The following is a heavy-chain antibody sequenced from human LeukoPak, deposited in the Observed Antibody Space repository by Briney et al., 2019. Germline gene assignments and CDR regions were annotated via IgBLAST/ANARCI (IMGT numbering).Heavy chain of an antibody. Sequence: PGRSLRLSCAASGFTFSAYGMHWVRQAPGKGLEWVAIISYDGSNKYYADSVKGRFSISRDNSKNTLYLQMNSLRAEDTAVYYCARDYSGNCDYWGQGTLVTVSS. V-gene: IGHV3-33*01. J-gene: IGHJ4*02. CDR3: ARDYSGNCDY. CDR1: GFTFSAYG. D-gene: IGHD4-23*01. CDR2: ISYDGSNK.